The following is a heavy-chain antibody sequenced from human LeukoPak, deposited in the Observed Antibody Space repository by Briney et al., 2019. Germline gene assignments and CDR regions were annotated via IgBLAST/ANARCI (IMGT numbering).Heavy chain of an antibody. Sequence: PGGSLRLSCVVSGFSFRSYGMNWVRQAPGKGLEWVAFIWFDGSNKFYADSVRGRFTISRDDSKNTLSLQMNSLGAEDTAVYFCARDGTKMYEWSTGLDYYYMDVWGKGTTVTVSS. V-gene: IGHV3-33*01. J-gene: IGHJ6*03. CDR2: IWFDGSNK. CDR1: GFSFRSYG. CDR3: ARDGTKMYEWSTGLDYYYMDV. D-gene: IGHD2-2*01.